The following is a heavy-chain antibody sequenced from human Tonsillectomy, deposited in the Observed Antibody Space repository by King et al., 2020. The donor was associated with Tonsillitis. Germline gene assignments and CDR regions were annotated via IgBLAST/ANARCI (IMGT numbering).Heavy chain of an antibody. CDR3: VKGHSPGMRGPRGISAAGSD. D-gene: IGHD6-13*01. V-gene: IGHV3-64D*06. Sequence: VQLVESGGGLVQPGGSLRLSCSASGFTFSSYAMHWVRQAPGKGLEYVSAISSNGGSTYYADSVKGRFTISSDNSKNTLYLQMSSLRAEDTAVYYCVKGHSPGMRGPRGISAAGSDWGQGTLVTVSS. J-gene: IGHJ4*02. CDR1: GFTFSSYA. CDR2: ISSNGGST.